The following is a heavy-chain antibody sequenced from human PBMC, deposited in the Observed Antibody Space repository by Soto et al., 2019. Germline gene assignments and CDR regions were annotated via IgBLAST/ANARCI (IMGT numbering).Heavy chain of an antibody. CDR3: ARQEYLGSGKGYFDY. J-gene: IGHJ4*02. V-gene: IGHV4-39*01. Sequence: SETLSLTCTVSGVSIGSSNYYWAWIRQSPGKGLEWIATFYYSGTTYYNPSLRSRVTISADTSKNQFSLKLNSMTATDTAVYYCARQEYLGSGKGYFDYWGQGTLVPSPQ. D-gene: IGHD3-10*01. CDR2: FYYSGTT. CDR1: GVSIGSSNYY.